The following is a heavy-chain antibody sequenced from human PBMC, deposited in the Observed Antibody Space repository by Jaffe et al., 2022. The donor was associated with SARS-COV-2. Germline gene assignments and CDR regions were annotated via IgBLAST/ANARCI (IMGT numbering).Heavy chain of an antibody. J-gene: IGHJ6*02. CDR2: ISYDGSNK. CDR1: GFTFSSYG. V-gene: IGHV3-30*18. Sequence: QVQLVESGGGVVQPGRSLRLSCAASGFTFSSYGMHWVRQAPGKGLEWVAVISYDGSNKYYADSVKGRFTISRDNSKNTLYLQMNSLRAEDTAVYYCAKDPFWGGVVPAAMGTWGMDVWGQGTTVTVSS. D-gene: IGHD2-2*01. CDR3: AKDPFWGGVVPAAMGTWGMDV.